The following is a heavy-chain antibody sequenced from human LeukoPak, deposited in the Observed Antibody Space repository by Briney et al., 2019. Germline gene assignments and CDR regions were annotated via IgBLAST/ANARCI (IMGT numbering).Heavy chain of an antibody. D-gene: IGHD3-22*01. CDR2: IWYDGSNK. V-gene: IGHV3-33*06. CDR1: GFTFSSYG. Sequence: QPGRSLRLSCAASGFTFSSYGMHWVRQAPGKGLEWVAVIWYDGSNKYYADSVKGRFTISRDNSKNTLYLQMNSLRAEDTAVHYCAKGVFYDSSGYYYSGAAFDIWGQGTMVTVSS. J-gene: IGHJ3*02. CDR3: AKGVFYDSSGYYYSGAAFDI.